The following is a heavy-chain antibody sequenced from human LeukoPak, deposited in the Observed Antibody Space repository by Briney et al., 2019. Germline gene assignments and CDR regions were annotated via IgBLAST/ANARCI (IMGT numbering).Heavy chain of an antibody. CDR3: AVTYYYDSSGYFHSNWFDP. D-gene: IGHD3-22*01. CDR2: IIPIFGTA. V-gene: IGHV1-69*05. J-gene: IGHJ5*02. CDR1: GGTFSSYA. Sequence: ASVKVSCKASGGTFSSYAISWVRQAPGQGLEWMGRIIPIFGTANYAQKFQGRVTITTDESTSTAYMELSSLRSEDTAVYYCAVTYYYDSSGYFHSNWFDPWGQGTLVTVSS.